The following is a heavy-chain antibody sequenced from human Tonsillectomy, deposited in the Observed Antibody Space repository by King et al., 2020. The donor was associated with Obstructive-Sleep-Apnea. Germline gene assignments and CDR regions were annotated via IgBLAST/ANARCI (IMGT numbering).Heavy chain of an antibody. Sequence: VQLVESGGGLVQPGRSLRLSCAASGFTFDDYATHWVRQAPGQGLEWVSGISWNSGSIGYADSVNGRFTISRDNAKNSLYLQMNSLRAEDTALYYCAKESLTLYYYYGMDVWGQGTTVTVSS. V-gene: IGHV3-9*01. CDR2: ISWNSGSI. CDR3: AKESLTLYYYYGMDV. D-gene: IGHD1-26*01. J-gene: IGHJ6*02. CDR1: GFTFDDYA.